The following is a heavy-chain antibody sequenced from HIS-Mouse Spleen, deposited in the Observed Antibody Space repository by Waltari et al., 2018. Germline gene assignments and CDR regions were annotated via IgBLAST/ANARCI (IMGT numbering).Heavy chain of an antibody. CDR2: INPNSGGT. Sequence: QVQLVQSGAEVKKPGASVKVSCKASGYTFTGYYMHWVRQAPGQGLEWMGWINPNSGGTNYAQKFQGRVTMTRDTSIRTAYMELSRLRSDDTAVYYCARAVVVVTAMNAFDIWGQGTMVTVSS. J-gene: IGHJ3*02. CDR3: ARAVVVVTAMNAFDI. V-gene: IGHV1-2*02. D-gene: IGHD2-21*02. CDR1: GYTFTGYY.